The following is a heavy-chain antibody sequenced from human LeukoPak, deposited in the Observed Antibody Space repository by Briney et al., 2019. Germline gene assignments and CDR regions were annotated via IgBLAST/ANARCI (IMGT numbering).Heavy chain of an antibody. CDR1: GGTFSSYA. J-gene: IGHJ4*02. D-gene: IGHD3-3*01. Sequence: SVKVSCKASGGTFSSYAISWVRQAPGQGLEWMGGIIPIFGTANYAQKFQGRVTITADESTSTAYMELSSPRSEDTAVYYCARIPSFDFWSGSLFYYFDYWGQGTLVTVSS. CDR3: ARIPSFDFWSGSLFYYFDY. V-gene: IGHV1-69*13. CDR2: IIPIFGTA.